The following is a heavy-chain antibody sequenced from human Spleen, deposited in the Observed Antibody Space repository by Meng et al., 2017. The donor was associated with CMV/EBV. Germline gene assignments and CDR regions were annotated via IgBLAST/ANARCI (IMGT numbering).Heavy chain of an antibody. CDR2: VEPEYGKT. V-gene: IGHV1-69-2*01. D-gene: IGHD3-16*01. CDR3: ATLPLHSLAAGDY. CDR1: GYSLTDSY. J-gene: IGHJ4*02. Sequence: CKVSGYSLTDSYIPWIQQAPGKGLEWMGLVEPEYGKTEYAGKFKGRLTISADTSADTAYMELSSLRSEDTAIYFCATLPLHSLAAGDYWGQGTLVTVSS.